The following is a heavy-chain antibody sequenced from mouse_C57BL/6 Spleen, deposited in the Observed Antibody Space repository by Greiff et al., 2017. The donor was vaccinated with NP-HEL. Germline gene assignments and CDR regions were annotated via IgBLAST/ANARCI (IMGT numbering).Heavy chain of an antibody. CDR1: GYAFTNYL. V-gene: IGHV1-54*01. Sequence: QVQLQQSGAELVRPGTSVKVSCKASGYAFTNYLIEWVKQRPGQGLEWIGVINPGSGGTNYNEKFKGKATLTADKSSSTAYMQLSSLTSEDSAVYFCASSYGAYWGQGTLVTVAA. CDR2: INPGSGGT. D-gene: IGHD1-1*01. J-gene: IGHJ3*01. CDR3: ASSYGAY.